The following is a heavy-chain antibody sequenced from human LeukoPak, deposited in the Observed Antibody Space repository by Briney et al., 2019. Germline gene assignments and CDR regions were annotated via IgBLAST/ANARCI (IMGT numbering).Heavy chain of an antibody. D-gene: IGHD6-13*01. J-gene: IGHJ4*02. V-gene: IGHV3-23*01. CDR1: GFTFSSYA. Sequence: GGSLRLSCAASGFTFSSYAMSWVRQAPGKGLEWVSAISGSGGSTYYADSVKGRFTISRGNSKNTLYLQMNSLRAEDTAVYYCASASSHRIAAGGDYWGQGTLVTVSS. CDR2: ISGSGGST. CDR3: ASASSHRIAAGGDY.